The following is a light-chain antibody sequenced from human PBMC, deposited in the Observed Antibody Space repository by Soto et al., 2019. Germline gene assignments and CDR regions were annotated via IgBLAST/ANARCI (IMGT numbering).Light chain of an antibody. J-gene: IGKJ1*01. CDR3: PQYGKR. CDR2: GAS. CDR1: PRVRSSR. V-gene: IGKV3-20*01. Sequence: RPTSHGPSSTLSCMASPRVRSSRLAWYRQKPGQAPRLLISGASSRATGIPDRFSGSGYGTDFTFTLSRMEPEEFAVHFCPQYGKRFGQGTKADIK.